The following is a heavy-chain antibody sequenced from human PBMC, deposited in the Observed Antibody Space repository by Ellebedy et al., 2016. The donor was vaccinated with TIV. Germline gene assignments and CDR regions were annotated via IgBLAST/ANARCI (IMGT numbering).Heavy chain of an antibody. V-gene: IGHV3-53*01. CDR2: ISAGGNT. CDR1: GFTVSNSY. CDR3: AREAGTSGWYSGFQH. Sequence: GGSLRLSCAASGFTVSNSYMNWVRQAPEKGLEWVSGISAGGNTYYADSVKGRFTISRNDSKNTLYLQMNSLRAEDTAIYYCAREAGTSGWYSGFQHWGQGTLVTVSS. D-gene: IGHD6-19*01. J-gene: IGHJ1*01.